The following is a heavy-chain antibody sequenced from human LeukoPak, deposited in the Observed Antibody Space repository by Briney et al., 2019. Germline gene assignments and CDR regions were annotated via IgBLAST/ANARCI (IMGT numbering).Heavy chain of an antibody. CDR1: GFTFSSYG. Sequence: GGSLRLSCEASGFTFSSYGMHWVRQAPGKGLEWVAVMSYDGSNKYYADSVKGRFTISRDNSKNTLYLQMNSLRAEDTAVYYCAKNSGSYSYYFDYWGQGTLVTVSS. D-gene: IGHD1-26*01. V-gene: IGHV3-30*18. CDR2: MSYDGSNK. J-gene: IGHJ4*02. CDR3: AKNSGSYSYYFDY.